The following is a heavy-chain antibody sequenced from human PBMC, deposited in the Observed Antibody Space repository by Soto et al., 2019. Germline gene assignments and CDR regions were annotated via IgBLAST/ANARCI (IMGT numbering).Heavy chain of an antibody. V-gene: IGHV3-30*04. D-gene: IGHD6-13*01. J-gene: IGHJ4*02. CDR1: VFNFISYA. CDR2: ISYDGGKK. CDR3: AREGQPAAGTTPHN. Sequence: GWSLRLSCASSVFNFISYAMQWVRQAPGKGLEWVAVISYDGGKKYYADSVKGRFTISRDNSKNTLYVEMNSLSAEDAAVYYCAREGQPAAGTTPHNWGRGTLVTVSS.